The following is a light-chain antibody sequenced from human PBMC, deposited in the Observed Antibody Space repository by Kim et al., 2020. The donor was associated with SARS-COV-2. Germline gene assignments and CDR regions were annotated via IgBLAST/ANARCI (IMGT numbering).Light chain of an antibody. CDR3: QKYNSAPWT. V-gene: IGKV1-27*01. CDR2: AAA. J-gene: IGKJ1*01. Sequence: ASIGDRVTITCRASQDIANSLAWYQQKPGKVPQVLVYAAATLQSGVPSRFSGSGSGTEFTLTIGSLQTEDVATYYCQKYNSAPWTFGPGTKVDIK. CDR1: QDIANS.